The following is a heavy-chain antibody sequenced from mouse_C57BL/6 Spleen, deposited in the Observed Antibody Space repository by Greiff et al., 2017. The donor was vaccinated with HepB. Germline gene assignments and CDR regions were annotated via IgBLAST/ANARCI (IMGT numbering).Heavy chain of an antibody. CDR2: IDPSDSYT. CDR3: ARTGWAY. Sequence: QVQLKQPGAELVMPGASVKLSCKASGYTFTSYWMHWVKQRPGQGLEWIGEIDPSDSYTNYNQKFKGKSTLTVDKSSSTAYMQLSSLTSEDSAVYYCARTGWAYWGQGTLVTVSA. CDR1: GYTFTSYW. D-gene: IGHD1-1*02. V-gene: IGHV1-69*01. J-gene: IGHJ3*01.